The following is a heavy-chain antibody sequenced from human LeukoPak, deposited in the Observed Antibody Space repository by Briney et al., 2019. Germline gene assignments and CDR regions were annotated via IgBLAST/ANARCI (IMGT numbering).Heavy chain of an antibody. CDR1: RFTFRNYA. V-gene: IGHV3-30*04. J-gene: IGHJ4*02. D-gene: IGHD6-6*01. CDR2: ISSDGTNK. CDR3: AKDLRYSSSSESDY. Sequence: PGGSLRLSCAASRFTFRNYAMHWVRQAPGKGLEWVAVISSDGTNKDYADSVKGRFSISRDNSKNTLYLQMNSLRAEDTAVYYCAKDLRYSSSSESDYWGQGTLVTVSS.